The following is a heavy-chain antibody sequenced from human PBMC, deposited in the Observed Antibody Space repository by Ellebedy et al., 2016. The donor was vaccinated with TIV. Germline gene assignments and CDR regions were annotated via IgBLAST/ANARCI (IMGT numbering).Heavy chain of an antibody. D-gene: IGHD3-22*01. J-gene: IGHJ4*02. V-gene: IGHV1-69*13. CDR2: IIPIFGTA. CDR1: GGTFSTYA. CDR3: ARGVGRDYDSSGN. Sequence: AASVKVSCKASGGTFSTYALSWVRQATGQGLDWMGGIIPIFGTANYAQKFQGRVTITADESTSTAYMELSSLRSEDTAVYYCARGVGRDYDSSGNWGQGTLVTVSS.